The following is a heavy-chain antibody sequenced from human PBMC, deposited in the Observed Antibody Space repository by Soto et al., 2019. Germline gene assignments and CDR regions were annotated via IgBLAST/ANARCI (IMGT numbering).Heavy chain of an antibody. J-gene: IGHJ1*01. V-gene: IGHV4-31*03. CDR1: GASISSGGYY. CDR3: ARDLSTVNFQQ. CDR2: THYSGST. Sequence: SETLSLTCTVSGASISSGGYYWSWIRQHPGKGLEWIGYTHYSGSTYYNPSLRSRVTISVDTSKNQFSLKLYSVTAADTAVYYCARDLSTVNFQQWGQGTLVTVSS. D-gene: IGHD3-9*01.